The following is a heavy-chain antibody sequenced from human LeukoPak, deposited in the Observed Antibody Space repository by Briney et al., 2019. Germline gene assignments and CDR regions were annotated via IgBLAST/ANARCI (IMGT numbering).Heavy chain of an antibody. CDR1: GFTFSNAW. V-gene: IGHV3-15*01. CDR2: IKSKTDGGTT. Sequence: PGGSLRLSCAASGFTFSNAWMSWVRQAPGKGLEWVGRIKSKTDGGTTDYAAPVKGRFTISRDDSKNTLYLQMNSLKTEDTPVYYCTTDRGIQLWYLGYWGQGTLVTVSS. D-gene: IGHD5-18*01. J-gene: IGHJ4*02. CDR3: TTDRGIQLWYLGY.